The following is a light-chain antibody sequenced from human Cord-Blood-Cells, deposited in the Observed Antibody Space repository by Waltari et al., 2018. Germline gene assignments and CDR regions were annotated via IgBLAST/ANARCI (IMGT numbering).Light chain of an antibody. V-gene: IGKV1-33*01. CDR3: QQYDNLPLT. CDR1: QDISNY. Sequence: DIQLTQSPSSLSASVGDRVTITCQASQDISNYLNWYQQKTRKAPTLLIYDASKLETVVPSRFSGSGSGTDFTFTISSLQPEDIATYYCQQYDNLPLTFGGGTKVEIK. J-gene: IGKJ4*01. CDR2: DAS.